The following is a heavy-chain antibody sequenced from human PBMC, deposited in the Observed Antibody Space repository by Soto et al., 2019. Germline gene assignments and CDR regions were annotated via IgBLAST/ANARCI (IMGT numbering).Heavy chain of an antibody. J-gene: IGHJ4*02. V-gene: IGHV3-23*01. CDR3: AKDGDSGYDSSGDY. D-gene: IGHD5-12*01. CDR2: ISGSGGST. Sequence: GGSLRLSCAASGFTFSSYAMSWVRQAPGKGLEWVSAISGSGGSTYYADSVKGRFTISRDNSKNTLYLQMNSLRAEDTAVYYCAKDGDSGYDSSGDYWGQGTLVTVSS. CDR1: GFTFSSYA.